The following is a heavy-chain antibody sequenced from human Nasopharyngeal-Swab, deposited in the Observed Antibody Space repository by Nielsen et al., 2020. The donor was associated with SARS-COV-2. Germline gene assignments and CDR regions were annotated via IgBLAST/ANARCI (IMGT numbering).Heavy chain of an antibody. CDR2: IIPIFGTA. J-gene: IGHJ6*02. CDR3: ARGRFYDILTGHLYYYYGMDV. V-gene: IGHV1-69*13. CDR1: GGTFSSYA. D-gene: IGHD3-9*01. Sequence: SVKVSCKASGGTFSSYAISWVRQAPGQGLEWMGGIIPIFGTANYAQKFQGRVTITADESTSTAYMELSSLRSEDTAVYYRARGRFYDILTGHLYYYYGMDVWGQGTTVTVSS.